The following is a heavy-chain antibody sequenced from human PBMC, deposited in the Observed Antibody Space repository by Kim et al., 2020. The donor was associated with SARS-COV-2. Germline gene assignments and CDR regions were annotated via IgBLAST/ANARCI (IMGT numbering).Heavy chain of an antibody. Sequence: SETLSLTCTVSGGSISSSSYYWGWIRQPPGKGLEWIGSIYYSGSTYYNPSLKSRVTISVDTSKNQFSLKLSSVTAADTAVYYCARRVVSYYGSGSYHNWFEPWGQRTLVTVSS. CDR2: IYYSGST. V-gene: IGHV4-39*01. D-gene: IGHD3-10*01. CDR3: ARRVVSYYGSGSYHNWFEP. CDR1: GGSISSSSYY. J-gene: IGHJ5*02.